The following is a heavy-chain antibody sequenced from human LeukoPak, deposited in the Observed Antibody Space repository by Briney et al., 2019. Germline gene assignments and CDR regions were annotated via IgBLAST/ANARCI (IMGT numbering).Heavy chain of an antibody. CDR1: GGSISSGGHF. CDR3: ARDSNSVIDY. V-gene: IGHV4-31*03. Sequence: SQTLSLTCTVSGGSISSGGHFWSWIRQHPGKGLEWIGYIYYSGSTYYNPSLKSRVTISVDTSKNQFSLRLNSVTAADTAVYYCARDSNSVIDYWGQGTLVTVSS. D-gene: IGHD4-17*01. CDR2: IYYSGST. J-gene: IGHJ4*02.